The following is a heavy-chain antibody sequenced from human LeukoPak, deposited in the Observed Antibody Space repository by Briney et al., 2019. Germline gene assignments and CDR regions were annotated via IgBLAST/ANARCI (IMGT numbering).Heavy chain of an antibody. D-gene: IGHD1-26*01. CDR3: ARRAVGATLDY. J-gene: IGHJ4*02. V-gene: IGHV4-34*01. CDR1: GESFNGYY. CDR2: INHSGRT. Sequence: PSETLSLTXAVYGESFNGYYWSWIRQPPGKGLEWIGEINHSGRTNYNPSLKGRVTTSVDTSKNQFSLKLNSLTAADTAVYYCARRAVGATLDYWGQGTLVTVSS.